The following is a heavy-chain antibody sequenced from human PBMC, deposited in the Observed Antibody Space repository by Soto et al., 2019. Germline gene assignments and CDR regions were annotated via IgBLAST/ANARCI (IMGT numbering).Heavy chain of an antibody. CDR1: GFTFTSYG. CDR3: ARGVESGVLYSSRGHYYYYMDV. J-gene: IGHJ6*03. V-gene: IGHV1-18*01. D-gene: IGHD2-8*01. Sequence: QVQLVQSGAEVKKPGASVKVSCKASGFTFTSYGISWVRQAPGQGLEWMGWISAYNGNTNYAQKLQGRVTMTTDTSTSTAYMELRSLRSVDTAVYYCARGVESGVLYSSRGHYYYYMDVWGKGPTVPVSS. CDR2: ISAYNGNT.